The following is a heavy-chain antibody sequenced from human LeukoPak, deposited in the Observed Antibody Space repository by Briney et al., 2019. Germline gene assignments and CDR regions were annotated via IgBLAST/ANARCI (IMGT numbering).Heavy chain of an antibody. CDR3: ARTPPPGATAYGVVDY. CDR1: GESFSGYY. V-gene: IGHV4-34*01. CDR2: INHSGST. D-gene: IGHD3-16*01. Sequence: ASETLSPTCAVYGESFSGYYWSWIRQPPGKELEWIGEINHSGSTKHNPSLKSRVNISVDTSKNQFSLKLSSVTAADTAVYYCARTPPPGATAYGVVDYWGQGTLVTVSS. J-gene: IGHJ4*02.